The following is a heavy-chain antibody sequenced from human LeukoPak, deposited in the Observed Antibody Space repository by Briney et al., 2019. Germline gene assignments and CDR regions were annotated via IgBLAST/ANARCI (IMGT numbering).Heavy chain of an antibody. CDR1: RFSFSIYA. V-gene: IGHV3-23*01. Sequence: GRSLTLACAAARFSFSIYAMSWVRQAPWRGLEWVSTISGGGGSTYYSDSVEGRLTISRANSKNTLYMQMNSLKAEDTAIYYCARENWVYNWKYDSSGSGINYWGQGTLVTVSS. CDR3: ARENWVYNWKYDSSGSGINY. CDR2: ISGGGGST. J-gene: IGHJ4*02. D-gene: IGHD3-22*01.